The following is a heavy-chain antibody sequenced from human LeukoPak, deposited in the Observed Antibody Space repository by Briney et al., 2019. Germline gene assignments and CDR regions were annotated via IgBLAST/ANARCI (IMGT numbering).Heavy chain of an antibody. CDR2: INPNSGGT. D-gene: IGHD3-9*01. Sequence: EASVKVSCKTSGYTFTGYYLFWVRQAPGQGLEWMGWINPNSGGTNYAQKFQGRVTMTRDTSIRTAYMELSRLTSDDTAVYYCVRLYDWGRLDYWGQGTLVTVSS. V-gene: IGHV1-2*02. CDR1: GYTFTGYY. CDR3: VRLYDWGRLDY. J-gene: IGHJ4*02.